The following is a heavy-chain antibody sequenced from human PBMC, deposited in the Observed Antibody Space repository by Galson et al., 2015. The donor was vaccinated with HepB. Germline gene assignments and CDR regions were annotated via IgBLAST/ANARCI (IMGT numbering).Heavy chain of an antibody. V-gene: IGHV6-1*01. CDR2: TYYRSKWYN. CDR1: GDSVSSNSAA. J-gene: IGHJ5*02. D-gene: IGHD4-17*01. CDR3: ARDGDYGDYVRWFDP. Sequence: CAISGDSVSSNSAAWNWIRQSLSRGLEWLGRTYYRSKWYNDYAVSVKSRITINPDTSKNQFSLQLNSVTPEDTAVYYCARDGDYGDYVRWFDPWGQGTLVTVSS.